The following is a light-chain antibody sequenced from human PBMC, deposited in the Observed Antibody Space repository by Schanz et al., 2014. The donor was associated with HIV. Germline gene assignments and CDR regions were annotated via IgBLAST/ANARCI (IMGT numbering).Light chain of an antibody. CDR1: QSISNW. CDR2: EAS. Sequence: DIQMTQSPSTLSASVGDRVSISCRASQSISNWLAWYQLKPGMAPKLLIYEASNLKSGVPSRFSGSGSGTTFTLTISSLQPDDFATYYCQQYNRYSATFGPGTNLELK. J-gene: IGKJ2*01. V-gene: IGKV1-5*01. CDR3: QQYNRYSAT.